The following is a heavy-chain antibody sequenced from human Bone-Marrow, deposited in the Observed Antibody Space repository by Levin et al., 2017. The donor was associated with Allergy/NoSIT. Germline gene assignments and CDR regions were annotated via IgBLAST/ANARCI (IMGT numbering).Heavy chain of an antibody. CDR1: GESFGGYF. V-gene: IGHV4-34*01. CDR2: INHTGST. Sequence: GSLRLSCAVSGESFGGYFWTWIRQPPGKGLEWIGEINHTGSTYYNPSLKSRVTMSVDTSKNQVSLTLSSVTAADTAVYYCARPLVPAARRVGWNYWGQGTLVSVSS. CDR3: ARPLVPAARRVGWNY. J-gene: IGHJ4*02. D-gene: IGHD2-2*01.